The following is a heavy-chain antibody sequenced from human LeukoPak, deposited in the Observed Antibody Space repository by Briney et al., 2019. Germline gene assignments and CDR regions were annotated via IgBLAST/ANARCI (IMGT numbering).Heavy chain of an antibody. V-gene: IGHV1-69*04. D-gene: IGHD3-22*01. CDR1: GGTFSSYA. CDR2: IIPILGIA. J-gene: IGHJ5*02. Sequence: SVKVSCKASGGTFSSYAIIWVRQAPGQGLEWMGRIIPILGIANYAQKFQGRVTITADKSTSTAYMELSSLRSEDTAVYYCARDSLPYYDSSGYMENWFDPWGQGTLVTVSS. CDR3: ARDSLPYYDSSGYMENWFDP.